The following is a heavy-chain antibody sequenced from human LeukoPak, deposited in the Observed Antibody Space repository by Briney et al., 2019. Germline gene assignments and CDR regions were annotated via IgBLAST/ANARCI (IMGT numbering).Heavy chain of an antibody. D-gene: IGHD6-13*01. V-gene: IGHV3-21*04. J-gene: IGHJ1*01. Sequence: PGGSLRLSCAASGFTFSSYCMSWVRQAPGEGLEWVSSISSSSSYIYYADSVKGRFTISRDNSKNSRSLQMNSLRAEDTALDYCAKGPGAAVGKRYIQHWGQGTLVTVSS. CDR1: GFTFSSYC. CDR3: AKGPGAAVGKRYIQH. CDR2: ISSSSSYI.